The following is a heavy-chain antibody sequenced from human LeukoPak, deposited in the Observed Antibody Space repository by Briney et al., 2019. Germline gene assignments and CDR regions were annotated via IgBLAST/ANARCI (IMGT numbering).Heavy chain of an antibody. CDR2: IYYSGST. CDR1: GGSISSGGYY. D-gene: IGHD6-13*01. CDR3: AREHSTPGYSSSWYGGWFDP. J-gene: IGHJ5*02. V-gene: IGHV4-31*03. Sequence: SETLSFTCTVSGGSISSGGYYWSWIRQHPGKGLEWIGYIYYSGSTYYNPSLKSRVTISVDTSKNQFSLKLSSVTAADTAVYYCAREHSTPGYSSSWYGGWFDPWGQGTLVTVSS.